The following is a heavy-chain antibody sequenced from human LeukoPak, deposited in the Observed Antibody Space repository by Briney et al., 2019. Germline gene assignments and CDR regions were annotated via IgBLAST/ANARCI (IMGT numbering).Heavy chain of an antibody. Sequence: GTLSLTCALSGGSLRRSNWWSGAGRPPGKGREGIGEIYHSASTNYTPSLKSPVTISVNKSKNQFSLKLSSVTAADTAVYYCARQQQLVKIWGQGTLVTVSS. CDR2: IYHSAST. D-gene: IGHD6-13*01. V-gene: IGHV4-4*02. CDR3: ARQQQLVKI. J-gene: IGHJ4*02. CDR1: GGSLRRSNW.